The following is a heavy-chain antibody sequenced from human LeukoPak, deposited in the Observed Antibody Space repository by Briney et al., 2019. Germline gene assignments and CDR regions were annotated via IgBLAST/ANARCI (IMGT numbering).Heavy chain of an antibody. D-gene: IGHD4-17*01. CDR1: GGSISSGSYY. CDR3: AREATV. J-gene: IGHJ4*02. Sequence: SETLSLTCTVSGGSISSGSYYWSWIRQPAGKGLEWIGHIYTSGFTSYNPSLKSRVTISVDTSKNQSSLKLTSVTAADTAVYYCAREATVWGQGTLVTVSS. V-gene: IGHV4-61*09. CDR2: IYTSGFT.